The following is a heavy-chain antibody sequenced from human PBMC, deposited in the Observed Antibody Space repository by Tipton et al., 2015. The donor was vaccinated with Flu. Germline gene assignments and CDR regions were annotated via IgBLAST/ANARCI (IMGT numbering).Heavy chain of an antibody. V-gene: IGHV4-61*01. J-gene: IGHJ4*02. Sequence: TLSLTCTVSGGAVSSGFYYWNWIRQPPGKGLEWIGHVYYSGTTNYNPSLKSRVTMSVDTSKSQFSLMLRSVTAADTAVYYCARLSYYDVDLKNFYFDYWGQGALVTVSS. CDR2: VYYSGTT. CDR3: ARLSYYDVDLKNFYFDY. CDR1: GGAVSSGFYY. D-gene: IGHD3-10*02.